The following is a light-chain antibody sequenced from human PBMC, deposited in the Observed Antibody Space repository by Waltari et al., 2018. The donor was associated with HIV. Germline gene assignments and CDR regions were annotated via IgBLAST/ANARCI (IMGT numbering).Light chain of an antibody. Sequence: SYELTQPPSVSVSPGQTARITCSGHALPKQYAYWYQQKQGQAPVLVIFKDTERTSGIPDRFSGSSSVATVTLTISGVQAEDEADDYCQSADNTAIYWVFGGGTKLTVL. CDR1: ALPKQY. J-gene: IGLJ3*02. CDR3: QSADNTAIYWV. CDR2: KDT. V-gene: IGLV3-25*03.